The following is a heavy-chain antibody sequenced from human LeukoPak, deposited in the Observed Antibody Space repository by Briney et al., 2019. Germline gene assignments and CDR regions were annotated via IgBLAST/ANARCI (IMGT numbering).Heavy chain of an antibody. CDR2: IYSGGST. D-gene: IGHD3-3*01. CDR3: ASPTPTTVITIPGDYYYGMDV. Sequence: GGSLRLSCAASGFTVSSNYMSWVRQAPGKGLEWVSVIYSGGSTYYADSVKGRFTISRVNSKNTLYLQMNSLRAEDTAVYYCASPTPTTVITIPGDYYYGMDVWGQGTTVTVSS. CDR1: GFTVSSNY. J-gene: IGHJ6*02. V-gene: IGHV3-53*01.